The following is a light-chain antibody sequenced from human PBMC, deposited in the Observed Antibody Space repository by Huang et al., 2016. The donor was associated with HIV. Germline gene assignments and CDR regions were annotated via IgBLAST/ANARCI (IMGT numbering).Light chain of an antibody. V-gene: IGKV1-9*01. CDR2: AAS. CDR1: QDITNY. Sequence: IQLTQSPSSLSLLIGDRVTITCRASQDITNYLAWYQQKPRQPPKVLIYAASALPGGVPSRFSGSGSGRKFTLNINNLQPEDFGTYYCQQLNSYPITFGQGTRLEIK. J-gene: IGKJ5*01. CDR3: QQLNSYPIT.